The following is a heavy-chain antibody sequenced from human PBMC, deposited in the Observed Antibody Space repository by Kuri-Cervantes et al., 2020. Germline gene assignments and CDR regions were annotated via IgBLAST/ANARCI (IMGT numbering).Heavy chain of an antibody. D-gene: IGHD6-19*01. CDR3: TTRWAAGSGWTYFDL. Sequence: GESLKISCAASGFTFSGSAMHWVRQASGKGLEWVGRSRNKANNYATTYAVSVKGRFTVSRDESKNTAYLQMNSLKIEDTAVYYCTTRWAAGSGWTYFDLWGQGTLVTVSS. J-gene: IGHJ4*02. V-gene: IGHV3-73*01. CDR2: SRNKANNYAT. CDR1: GFTFSGSA.